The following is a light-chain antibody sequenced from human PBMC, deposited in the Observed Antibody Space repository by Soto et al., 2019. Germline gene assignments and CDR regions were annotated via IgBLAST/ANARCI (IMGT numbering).Light chain of an antibody. CDR3: TSYASASTLV. CDR1: SDDIGAINY. V-gene: IGLV2-14*01. CDR2: EAA. Sequence: QSVLTQPDSVSGSPGQSITVSCTGTSDDIGAINYVSWYQHHPGKAPKILIYEAANRPSGISHRFSGSKSGNTASLTIAGLQAEGEADYFCTSYASASTLVFGGGTKLTVL. J-gene: IGLJ2*01.